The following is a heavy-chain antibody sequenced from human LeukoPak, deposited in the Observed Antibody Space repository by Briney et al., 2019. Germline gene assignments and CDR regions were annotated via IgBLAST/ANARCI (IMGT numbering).Heavy chain of an antibody. V-gene: IGHV3-23*01. CDR3: AKGSSSSRPYYFDY. J-gene: IGHJ4*02. D-gene: IGHD6-6*01. CDR2: ITDSGGNT. CDR1: EFPFRNYA. Sequence: GGSLRLSCAASEFPFRNYAMSWVRQAPGKWLEWVSAITDSGGNTYHADSVKGRFTISRDNSKNTLFLQMNSLRVEHTAVYYCAKGSSSSRPYYFDYWGQGTLVTVSS.